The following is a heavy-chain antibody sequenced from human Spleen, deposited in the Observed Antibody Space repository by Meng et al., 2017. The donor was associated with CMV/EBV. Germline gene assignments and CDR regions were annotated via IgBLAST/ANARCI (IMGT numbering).Heavy chain of an antibody. J-gene: IGHJ4*02. CDR3: ASDYKWALDC. Sequence: GESLKISCAASGFTFSTYGMNWVRQAPGKGLEWVSSISSTSTYIYHADSVKGRFTISRDNAKNSLYLQMNSLRAEDTAVYYCASDYKWALDCWGQGAQVTVSS. CDR1: GFTFSTYG. D-gene: IGHD1-1*01. CDR2: ISSTSTYI. V-gene: IGHV3-21*01.